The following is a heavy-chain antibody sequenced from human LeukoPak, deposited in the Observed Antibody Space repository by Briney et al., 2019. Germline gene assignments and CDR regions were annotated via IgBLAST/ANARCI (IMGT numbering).Heavy chain of an antibody. J-gene: IGHJ4*02. CDR2: NPPLFGTP. CDR3: ASGVREFDY. V-gene: IGHV1-69*06. Sequence: SVKVSCNASRGAFSSYALSWVRQHPGQGLEWMGGNPPLFGTPNYAQNFQGRVTITADISTSTAYMELSSLRSEDTVVYYGASGVREFDYWGQGTLVTVSS. CDR1: RGAFSSYA. D-gene: IGHD3-10*01.